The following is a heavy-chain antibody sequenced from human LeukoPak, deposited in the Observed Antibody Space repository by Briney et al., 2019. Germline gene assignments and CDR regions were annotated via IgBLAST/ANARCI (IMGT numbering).Heavy chain of an antibody. V-gene: IGHV1-18*01. CDR2: ISAYNGNT. D-gene: IGHD6-13*01. Sequence: ASVKVSCKASGFTFTSYGISWVRQAPGQGLEWMGWISAYNGNTNYAQKLQGRVTMTTDTSTSTAYMELRSLRSDDTAVYYCARDSSSWYSTPGDYYYGMDVWGQGTTVTVSS. J-gene: IGHJ6*02. CDR3: ARDSSSWYSTPGDYYYGMDV. CDR1: GFTFTSYG.